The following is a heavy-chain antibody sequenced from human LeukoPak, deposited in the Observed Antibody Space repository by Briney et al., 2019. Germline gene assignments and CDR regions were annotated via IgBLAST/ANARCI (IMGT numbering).Heavy chain of an antibody. CDR3: AKWGGRETDSNTWYGPLDH. D-gene: IGHD6-13*01. Sequence: PGGSLRLSCAASGFTFSSYAMTWVRQAPGQGLEWVSSISGSGDTTYHADSVRGRFTISRGNSKSTLYLLMNNLRTEDTAVYYCAKWGGRETDSNTWYGPLDHWGRGTLATVSP. V-gene: IGHV3-23*01. CDR2: ISGSGDTT. CDR1: GFTFSSYA. J-gene: IGHJ4*02.